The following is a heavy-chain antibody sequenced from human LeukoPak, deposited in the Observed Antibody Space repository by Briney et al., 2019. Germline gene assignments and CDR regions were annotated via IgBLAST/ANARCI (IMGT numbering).Heavy chain of an antibody. J-gene: IGHJ4*02. Sequence: GGSLRLSCAASGFTFSSYSMIWVRQAPGKGLEGVSYISSRSSTIYYADSVKGRFTISRDNAKNSLYLQMSSLRDEDTAVYYCARPIVATVGGGGFDYWGQGTLVTVSS. CDR1: GFTFSSYS. CDR2: ISSRSSTI. CDR3: ARPIVATVGGGGFDY. V-gene: IGHV3-48*02. D-gene: IGHD5-12*01.